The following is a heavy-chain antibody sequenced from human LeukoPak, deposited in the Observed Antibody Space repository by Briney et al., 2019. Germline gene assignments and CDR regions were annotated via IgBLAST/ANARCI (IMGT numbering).Heavy chain of an antibody. D-gene: IGHD3-3*01. CDR3: ARANTYYDFWSGYYTLDY. CDR1: GFTFSSYW. J-gene: IGHJ4*02. V-gene: IGHV3-7*01. Sequence: GGSLRLSCAAFGFTFSSYWMSWVRQAPGKGLEWVANIKQDGSEKYYVDSVKGRFTISRDNAKNSLYLQMNSLRAEDTAVYYCARANTYYDFWSGYYTLDYWGQGTLVTVSS. CDR2: IKQDGSEK.